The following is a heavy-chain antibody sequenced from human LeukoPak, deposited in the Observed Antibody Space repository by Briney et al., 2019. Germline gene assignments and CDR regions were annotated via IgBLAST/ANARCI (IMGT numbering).Heavy chain of an antibody. J-gene: IGHJ4*02. CDR3: AKDVEPTSGYYRVAFDY. D-gene: IGHD3-22*01. CDR2: ISDSGGGT. V-gene: IGHV3-23*01. Sequence: GGSLRLYCTASGFTFNNYAMNWVRQAPGKGLEWVSGISDSGGGTFYADSVKGRFTISRDNSKNTLYLQMNSLRAEDTAVYYCAKDVEPTSGYYRVAFDYWGQGTLVTVSS. CDR1: GFTFNNYA.